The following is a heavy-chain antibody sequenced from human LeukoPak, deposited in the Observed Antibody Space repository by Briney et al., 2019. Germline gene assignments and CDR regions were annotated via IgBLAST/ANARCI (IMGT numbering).Heavy chain of an antibody. Sequence: GGSLRLSCAASGFTFSSYAMSWVRQAPGKGLEWVSGISGSDGITYYADSVKGRLTISRDNSKNTLYLQMNSLRAEDTAVYCCARESYDTYYFDYWGQGTLVTVSS. V-gene: IGHV3-23*01. CDR2: ISGSDGIT. CDR3: ARESYDTYYFDY. CDR1: GFTFSSYA. J-gene: IGHJ4*02. D-gene: IGHD3-22*01.